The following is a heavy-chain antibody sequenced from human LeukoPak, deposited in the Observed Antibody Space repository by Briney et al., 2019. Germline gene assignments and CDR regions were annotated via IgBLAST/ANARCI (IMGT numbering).Heavy chain of an antibody. D-gene: IGHD6-13*01. J-gene: IGHJ4*02. CDR1: GFTVSSNY. Sequence: PGGSPRLSCAASGFTVSSNYMSWVRQAPGKGLEWISVIYSGGTTYYADSVKDRFTISRDNSKNTLYLQMNSLRAEDTAVYYCASTAGSAWFYFDYWGQGTLVTVSS. CDR2: IYSGGTT. V-gene: IGHV3-53*01. CDR3: ASTAGSAWFYFDY.